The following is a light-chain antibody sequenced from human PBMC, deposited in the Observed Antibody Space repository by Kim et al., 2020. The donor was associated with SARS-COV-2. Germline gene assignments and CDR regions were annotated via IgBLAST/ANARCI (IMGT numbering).Light chain of an antibody. J-gene: IGLJ3*02. V-gene: IGLV1-44*01. CDR2: RNN. CDR1: NSNIGSKT. CDR3: STWDDSLNGVV. Sequence: QSVLTQPPAASGTPGQRVYISCSGSNSNIGSKTVNWYQHVPGTAPRLLIYRNNERPSGVPDHFSGSKSGTSASLAISGLQSDDEADYYCSTWDDSLNGVVFGGGTQLTVL.